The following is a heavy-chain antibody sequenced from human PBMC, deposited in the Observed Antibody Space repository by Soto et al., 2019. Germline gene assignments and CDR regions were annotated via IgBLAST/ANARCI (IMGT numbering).Heavy chain of an antibody. V-gene: IGHV1-46*01. CDR3: ARTYYYDSSGPGDAFDT. CDR2: INPSGGST. Sequence: XSVKTAFKASVYTFTSYYIPWVRQAPGQGLEWMGIINPSGGSTSYAQKFQGRVTMTRDTSTSTVYMELSSLRSEDTAVYYCARTYYYDSSGPGDAFDTWGQGAMVTVSS. CDR1: VYTFTSYY. D-gene: IGHD3-22*01. J-gene: IGHJ3*02.